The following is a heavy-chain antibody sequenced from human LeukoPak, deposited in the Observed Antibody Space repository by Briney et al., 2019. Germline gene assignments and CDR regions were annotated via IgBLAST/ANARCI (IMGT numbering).Heavy chain of an antibody. CDR3: ARKGYTYGTFGY. CDR1: GDSISSHYW. CDR2: IYHSGST. J-gene: IGHJ4*02. D-gene: IGHD5-18*01. V-gene: IGHV4-4*02. Sequence: SETLSLTCAVSGDSISSHYWWSWVRQPPGKGLEWIGEIYHSGSTNYNPSLKSRVTISVDKSKNQFSLKLTSLTAADTAVYYCARKGYTYGTFGYWGLGTLVTVSS.